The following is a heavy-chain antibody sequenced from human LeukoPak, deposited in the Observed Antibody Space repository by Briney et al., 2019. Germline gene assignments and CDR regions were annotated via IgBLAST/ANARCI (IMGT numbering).Heavy chain of an antibody. D-gene: IGHD2-21*01. Sequence: GASVKVSCKASGYTFAKYAIHWVRQAPGQRLEWMGWINAGNGHTKYSQNFQGRVTITRDSSANIVYMELSSLTSEDTAVYYCARGIWSATRVDYYLDNWGRGTLVTVSS. V-gene: IGHV1-3*01. CDR3: ARGIWSATRVDYYLDN. CDR1: GYTFAKYA. J-gene: IGHJ4*02. CDR2: INAGNGHT.